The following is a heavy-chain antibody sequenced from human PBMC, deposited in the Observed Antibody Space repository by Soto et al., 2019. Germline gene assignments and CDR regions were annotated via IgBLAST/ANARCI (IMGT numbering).Heavy chain of an antibody. CDR2: ISAYIGNA. D-gene: IGHD3-3*01. CDR1: GYTFTSYG. Sequence: ASVKVACKASGYTFTSYGISWVRQAPGQGLEWMGGISAYIGNANYAQKLQGRVTMTADESTSTAYMELSSLRSEDTAVYYCARGKFFGVVTDYYYYYGMDVWGQGTTVTVS. CDR3: ARGKFFGVVTDYYYYYGMDV. V-gene: IGHV1-18*01. J-gene: IGHJ6*02.